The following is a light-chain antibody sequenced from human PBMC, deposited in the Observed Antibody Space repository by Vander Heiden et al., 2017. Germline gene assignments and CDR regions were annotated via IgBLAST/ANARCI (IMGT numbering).Light chain of an antibody. J-gene: IGKJ2*01. Sequence: VIWMTQSPSLVSASTGDRVTISGRMSQDISRHLAWFQQKPGKAPELLIYAASTLQSGVPSSFSGGGSGTDFSLTISPLQSEDFATYFCLHYHNFPHTFGQGTRVEIK. CDR1: QDISRH. CDR3: LHYHNFPHT. V-gene: IGKV1D-8*01. CDR2: AAS.